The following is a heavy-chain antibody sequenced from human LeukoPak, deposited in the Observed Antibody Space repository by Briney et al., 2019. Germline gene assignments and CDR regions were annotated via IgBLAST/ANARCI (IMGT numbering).Heavy chain of an antibody. D-gene: IGHD3-22*01. Sequence: PGGSLRLSCAASGFTFSSYAMSWVRQAPGKGLEWVSAISGSGGSTYYADSVKGRFTVSRDNSKNTLYLQMNSLRAEDTAVYYCAKGGLNYDSSGQNGPHDYWGQGTLVTVSS. CDR2: ISGSGGST. J-gene: IGHJ4*02. CDR1: GFTFSSYA. CDR3: AKGGLNYDSSGQNGPHDY. V-gene: IGHV3-23*01.